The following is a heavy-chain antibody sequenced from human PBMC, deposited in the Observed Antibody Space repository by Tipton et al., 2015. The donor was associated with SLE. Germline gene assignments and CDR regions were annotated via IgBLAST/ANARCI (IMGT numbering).Heavy chain of an antibody. J-gene: IGHJ3*01. D-gene: IGHD3/OR15-3a*01. CDR3: AREEGTEHDAFDV. V-gene: IGHV6-1*01. CDR1: GDSVSRNSGA. Sequence: GLVKPSQTLSLTCAISGDSVSRNSGAWHWIRQSPSRGLEWLGRTYYRSIWFYDYAISVKSRITIDPDTSKNQFSLQLNSVAPEDTAVYYCAREEGTEHDAFDVWGQGTVVTVSS. CDR2: TYYRSIWFY.